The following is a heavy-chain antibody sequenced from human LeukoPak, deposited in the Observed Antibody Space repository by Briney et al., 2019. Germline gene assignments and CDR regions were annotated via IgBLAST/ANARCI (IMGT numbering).Heavy chain of an antibody. Sequence: VPCKGSGYTFTNYWIGWVRQMPGKGLEWMGIILPGDSDTRYSPSFKGQVTISVDKSINTAYLQWSSLKASDTAMYYCARQYYETLTGPNWFDAWGQGTLVTVSS. D-gene: IGHD3-9*01. CDR3: ARQYYETLTGPNWFDA. CDR1: GYTFTNYW. V-gene: IGHV5-51*01. J-gene: IGHJ5*02. CDR2: ILPGDSDT.